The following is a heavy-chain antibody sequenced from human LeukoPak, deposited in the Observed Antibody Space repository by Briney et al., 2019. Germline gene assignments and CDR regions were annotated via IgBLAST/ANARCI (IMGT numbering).Heavy chain of an antibody. D-gene: IGHD3-22*01. V-gene: IGHV1-69*13. CDR1: GGTFSSYA. CDR3: ARGTYYDQGAFDI. CDR2: IIPIFGTA. Sequence: SVKVSCKASGGTFSSYAISWVRQAPGQGLEWMGRIIPIFGTANYAQKFQGRVTITADESTSTAYMELSSLRSEDTAVYYCARGTYYDQGAFDIWGQGTMVTVSS. J-gene: IGHJ3*02.